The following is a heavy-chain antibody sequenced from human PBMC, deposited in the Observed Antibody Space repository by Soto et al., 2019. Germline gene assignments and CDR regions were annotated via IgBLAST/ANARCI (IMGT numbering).Heavy chain of an antibody. D-gene: IGHD3-10*01. V-gene: IGHV4-34*01. CDR2: INHSGST. CDR1: GGSFSGYY. Sequence: SETLSLTCAVYGGSFSGYYWSWIRQPPGKGLEWIGEINHSGSTNYNPSLKSRVTISVDTSKNQFSLKLSSVTAADTAVYYCGRGGKNSRMGYYKGPGLLPQNCFAPWGEGTLVTV. CDR3: GRGGKNSRMGYYKGPGLLPQNCFAP. J-gene: IGHJ5*02.